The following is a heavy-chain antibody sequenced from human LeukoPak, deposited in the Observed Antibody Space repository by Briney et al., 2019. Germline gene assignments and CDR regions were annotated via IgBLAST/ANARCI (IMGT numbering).Heavy chain of an antibody. J-gene: IGHJ4*02. Sequence: SETLSLTCTVSGGSINSYYWSWIRQPPGKGLKWIGYVFYSGSTYYNPSLKSRVTMSVDTSKNQFSLKLTSVTAADSAFYYCARRGSGWFHDYWGQGTLVTVSS. CDR2: VFYSGST. CDR1: GGSINSYY. CDR3: ARRGSGWFHDY. V-gene: IGHV4-59*08. D-gene: IGHD6-19*01.